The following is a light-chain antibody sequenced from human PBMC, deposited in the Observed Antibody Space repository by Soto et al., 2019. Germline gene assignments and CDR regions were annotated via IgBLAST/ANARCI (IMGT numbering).Light chain of an antibody. CDR1: EDISSY. Sequence: QMTQSPSSLSASVRERVTSASRASEDISSYLVWYQQKPGAAPKLLIYAASALHSGVPSRFSGSGSGTEFTLTISSLQPEDFATYYCQQYNSYSRTFGQGTKVDI. CDR2: AAS. J-gene: IGKJ1*01. CDR3: QQYNSYSRT. V-gene: IGKV1-9*01.